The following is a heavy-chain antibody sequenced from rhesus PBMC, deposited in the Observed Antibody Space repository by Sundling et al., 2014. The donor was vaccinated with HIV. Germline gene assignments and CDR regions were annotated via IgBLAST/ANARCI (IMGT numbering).Heavy chain of an antibody. J-gene: IGHJ6*01. CDR1: GFTFSDYY. D-gene: IGHD4-4*01. CDR2: ISNGGGST. V-gene: IGHV3-178*01. Sequence: EVQLVESGGGLAKPGGSLRLSCAASGFTFSDYYMDWVRQAPGKGLEWVSRISNGGGSTWYADSVKGKFSISRENAKNTLYLQMDSLRAEDTAVYYCARERDDYGSYYGLDSWGQGVVVTVSS. CDR3: ARERDDYGSYYGLDS.